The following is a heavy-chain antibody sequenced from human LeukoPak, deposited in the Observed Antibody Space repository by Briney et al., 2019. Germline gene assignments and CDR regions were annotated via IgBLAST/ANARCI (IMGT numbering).Heavy chain of an antibody. CDR1: GFTVSSNY. V-gene: IGHV3-7*01. Sequence: PGGSLRLSCAASGFTVSSNYMSWVRQVPGKGLEWVATIKKDGSETHYVDSVKGRFTISRHNAESSLYLQMNSLRAEDTAVYYCARDYKSPDFWAGYPPYHHDHWGQGTLVTVSS. CDR2: IKKDGSET. J-gene: IGHJ4*02. CDR3: ARDYKSPDFWAGYPPYHHDH. D-gene: IGHD3/OR15-3a*01.